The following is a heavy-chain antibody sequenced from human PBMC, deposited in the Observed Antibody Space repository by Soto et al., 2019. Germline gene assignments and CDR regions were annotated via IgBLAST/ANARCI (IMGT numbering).Heavy chain of an antibody. J-gene: IGHJ5*02. CDR2: IYYSGST. CDR1: VGSISSGGYY. D-gene: IGHD3-22*01. V-gene: IGHV4-31*03. Sequence: SATLSLTCTVPVGSISSGGYYWYWIRQHPGKGLEWIGYIYYSGSTYYNPSLKSRVTISVDTSKNQFSLKLSSVTAADTAVYYCARYYYDSSEPFDPWGQGTLVTVSS. CDR3: ARYYYDSSEPFDP.